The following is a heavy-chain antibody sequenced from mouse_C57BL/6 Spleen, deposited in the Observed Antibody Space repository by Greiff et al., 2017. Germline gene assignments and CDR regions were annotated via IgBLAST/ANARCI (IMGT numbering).Heavy chain of an antibody. V-gene: IGHV1-4*01. CDR3: ARVVLDY. Sequence: VQVVESGAELARPGASVKMSCKASGYTFTSYTMHWVKQRPGQGLEWIGYINPSSGYTKYNQKFKDKATLTADKSSSTAYMQLSSLTSEDSAVYYCARVVLDYWGQGTTLTVSS. CDR1: GYTFTSYT. CDR2: INPSSGYT. J-gene: IGHJ2*01.